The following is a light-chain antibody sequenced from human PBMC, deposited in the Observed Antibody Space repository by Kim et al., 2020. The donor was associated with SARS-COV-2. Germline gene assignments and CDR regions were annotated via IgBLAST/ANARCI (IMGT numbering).Light chain of an antibody. CDR3: QKYDSAPWT. J-gene: IGKJ1*01. CDR2: GAS. Sequence: ASLGDRVTITCRASQVINNYLAWDQQKPGKAPTVLIYGASTLHSGVPSRFSGSGSGTDFTLTISSLQPEDVGTYYCQKYDSAPWTFGHGTKVDIK. CDR1: QVINNY. V-gene: IGKV1-27*01.